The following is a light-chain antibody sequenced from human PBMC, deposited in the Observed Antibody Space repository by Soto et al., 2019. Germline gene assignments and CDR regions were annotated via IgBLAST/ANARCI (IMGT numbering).Light chain of an antibody. V-gene: IGLV2-14*01. CDR3: SSYTSSIVV. Sequence: QSVLTQPASVSGSPGQSITISCTGTSSDVGGYNYVSWYQQHPGKAPKLMIYDVSNRPSGVSNRFSGSKSGNTASLTISGLQAEDEAAYYCSSYTSSIVVFGGGTKVTVL. J-gene: IGLJ2*01. CDR2: DVS. CDR1: SSDVGGYNY.